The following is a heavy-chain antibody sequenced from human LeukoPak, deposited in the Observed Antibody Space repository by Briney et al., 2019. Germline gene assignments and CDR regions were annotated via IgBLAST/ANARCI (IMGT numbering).Heavy chain of an antibody. D-gene: IGHD1-1*01. CDR1: GFAFRSHA. J-gene: IGHJ4*02. V-gene: IGHV3-30*02. CDR2: IRYDGSKK. CDR3: ARDQRLEGTNAGTVLDY. Sequence: GGSLRLSCTASGFAFRSHAMHWVRQAPGKGLEWVAFIRYDGSKKFYADSVKGRFTMSRDNSKNTLYLQMNSLRAEDTALYYCARDQRLEGTNAGTVLDYWGQGILVSVTS.